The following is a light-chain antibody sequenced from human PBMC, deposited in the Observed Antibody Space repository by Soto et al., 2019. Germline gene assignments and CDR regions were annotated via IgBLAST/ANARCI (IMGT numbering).Light chain of an antibody. CDR1: QSIGTW. Sequence: DIQMTQSPSTLSASVGDRVTITCRASQSIGTWLAWYQQKPGKAPNLLIYKASTLESGVPSRFSGSGSGTEFILTISSLQPDDFATYYCQQYNTYSTFGQGTKVEIK. CDR2: KAS. CDR3: QQYNTYST. J-gene: IGKJ1*01. V-gene: IGKV1-5*03.